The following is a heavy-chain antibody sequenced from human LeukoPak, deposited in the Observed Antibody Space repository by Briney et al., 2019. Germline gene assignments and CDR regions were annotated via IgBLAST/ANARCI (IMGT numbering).Heavy chain of an antibody. Sequence: SQTLSLTCTVSGGSISSGGYYWSWIRQHPGKGLEWIGYIYYSGSTYYNPSLKSRVTISVDTSKNQFCLKLSSVTAADTAVYYCARDPIMVRGGNYYYYGMDVWGQGTTVTVSS. CDR3: ARDPIMVRGGNYYYYGMDV. CDR2: IYYSGST. J-gene: IGHJ6*02. D-gene: IGHD3-10*01. V-gene: IGHV4-31*03. CDR1: GGSISSGGYY.